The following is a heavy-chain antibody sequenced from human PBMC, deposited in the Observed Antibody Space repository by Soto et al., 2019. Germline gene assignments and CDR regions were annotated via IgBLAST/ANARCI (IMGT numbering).Heavy chain of an antibody. CDR1: GFTFTDYY. J-gene: IGHJ6*04. Sequence: GGSLRLSCAASGFTFTDYYMSWIRQAPGKGPEWVSYISSSGSTIYYADSVKGRFTISRDDAKNSLYLQMNSLRVDDTAMYYCARGAGATMGFWGKGTTVTVSS. CDR2: ISSSGSTI. V-gene: IGHV3-11*01. D-gene: IGHD5-12*01. CDR3: ARGAGATMGF.